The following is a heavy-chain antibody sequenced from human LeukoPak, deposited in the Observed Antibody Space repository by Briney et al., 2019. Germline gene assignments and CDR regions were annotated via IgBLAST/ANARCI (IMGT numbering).Heavy chain of an antibody. J-gene: IGHJ4*02. D-gene: IGHD3-22*01. V-gene: IGHV3-33*01. CDR3: ARGRYYDSSGYYYLDY. CDR1: GFTFSSYG. CDR2: IWYDGSNK. Sequence: GGSLRLSCAASGFTFSSYGMHWVRQAPGKGLEWVAVIWYDGSNKYYADSVKGRFTISRDNSKNTLYLQMNSLRAEDTAVHYCARGRYYDSSGYYYLDYWGQGTLVTVSS.